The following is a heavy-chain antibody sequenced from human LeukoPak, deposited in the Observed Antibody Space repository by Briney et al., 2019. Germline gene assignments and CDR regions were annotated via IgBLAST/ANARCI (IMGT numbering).Heavy chain of an antibody. D-gene: IGHD3-22*01. V-gene: IGHV3-23*01. Sequence: GGSLRLSCAASGFTFSSYAMSWVRQAPGKGLEWVSAISGSGGSTYYADSVKGRFTISRDNSKNTLYLQMNSLRAEDTAVYYCAKGSGITMIVVVITDWGQGTLSPSPQ. CDR1: GFTFSSYA. CDR2: ISGSGGST. CDR3: AKGSGITMIVVVITD. J-gene: IGHJ4*02.